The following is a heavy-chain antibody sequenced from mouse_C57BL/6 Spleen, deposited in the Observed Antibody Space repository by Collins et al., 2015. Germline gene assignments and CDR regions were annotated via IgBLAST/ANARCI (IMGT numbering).Heavy chain of an antibody. D-gene: IGHD1-1*01. V-gene: IGHV1-26*01. Sequence: EVQLQQSGPELVKPGASVKISCKASGYTFTDYYMNWVKQSHGKSLEWIGDINPNNGGTSYNQKFKGKATLTVDKSSSTAYMELRSLTSEDSAVYYCARRDYGSRGYFDYWGQGTTLTVSS. J-gene: IGHJ2*01. CDR2: INPNNGGT. CDR3: ARRDYGSRGYFDY. CDR1: GYTFTDYY.